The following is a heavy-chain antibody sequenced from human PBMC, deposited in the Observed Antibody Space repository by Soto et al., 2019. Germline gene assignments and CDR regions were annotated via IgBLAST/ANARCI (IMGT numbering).Heavy chain of an antibody. Sequence: QVQLVQSGAEVKKPGSSVTVSCKASGGTFGNSAVSWVRQAPGQGLEWMGGIIPIFRTPAYAQKFQGRVTITADDSTSTVYMELTRLRSEDTAVYYCARDKDRQQLGGNYYYGIDVWGQGTTVTVS. CDR3: ARDKDRQQLGGNYYYGIDV. CDR2: IIPIFRTP. J-gene: IGHJ6*02. D-gene: IGHD3-3*02. CDR1: GGTFGNSA. V-gene: IGHV1-69*12.